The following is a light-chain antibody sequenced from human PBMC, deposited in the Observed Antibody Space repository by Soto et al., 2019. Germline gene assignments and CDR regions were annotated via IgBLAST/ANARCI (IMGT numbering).Light chain of an antibody. CDR2: GAS. Sequence: DIVMTQSPDTLSLSPGERASLSCGASKLVGTSMAWYHQKPGQPPRLLIYGASTRATGIPARFSGSGSGTDFTLTISSLEPEDFAVYYCQQRSNWPPITFGQGTRLEIK. J-gene: IGKJ5*01. V-gene: IGKV3-11*01. CDR3: QQRSNWPPIT. CDR1: KLVGTS.